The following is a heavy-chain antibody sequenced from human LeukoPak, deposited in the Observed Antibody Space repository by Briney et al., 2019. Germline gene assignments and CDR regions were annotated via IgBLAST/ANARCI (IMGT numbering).Heavy chain of an antibody. CDR2: INPSGGST. V-gene: IGHV1-46*01. J-gene: IGHJ4*02. D-gene: IGHD5-24*01. Sequence: GASVKVSCKASGYTFTSYYMHWVRQAPGQGLEWMGIINPSGGSTSYAQKFQGRVTMTRDTSTSTVYMELSSLRSEDTAVYYCARVFGGNGYNSVTFDYWGQGTLVTVSS. CDR1: GYTFTSYY. CDR3: ARVFGGNGYNSVTFDY.